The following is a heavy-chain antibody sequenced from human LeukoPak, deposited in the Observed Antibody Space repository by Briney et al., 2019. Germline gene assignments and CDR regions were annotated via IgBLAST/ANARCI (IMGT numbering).Heavy chain of an antibody. CDR3: ARHGSGSYYNS. CDR1: GFTFSNYW. CDR2: INSDGSST. V-gene: IGHV3-74*01. Sequence: GGSLRLSCAASGFTFSNYWMHWVRQAPGKGLVWVSRINSDGSSTSYADSVKGRFTISRDNAKNTLYLQMNSLRAEDTAVYYCARHGSGSYYNSWGQGTLVTVSS. D-gene: IGHD3-10*01. J-gene: IGHJ4*02.